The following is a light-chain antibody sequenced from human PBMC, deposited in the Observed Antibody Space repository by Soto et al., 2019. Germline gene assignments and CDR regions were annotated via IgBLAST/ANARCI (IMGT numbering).Light chain of an antibody. J-gene: IGKJ1*01. V-gene: IGKV3D-20*01. CDR3: QQYGSSPSWT. CDR2: DTS. Sequence: IVLTQSPASLSLSPGERATLSCGASHTIANVYLAWYQHKPGLAPRLLIYDTSIRATGIPDRFTGSGSGTDFTLTISRLEPEDFAVYYCQQYGSSPSWTFGQGTKV. CDR1: HTIANVY.